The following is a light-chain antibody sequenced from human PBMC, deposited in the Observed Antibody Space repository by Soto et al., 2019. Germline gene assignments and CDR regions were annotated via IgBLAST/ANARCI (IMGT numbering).Light chain of an antibody. CDR1: SSDVGSYNL. CDR2: EGS. J-gene: IGLJ2*01. Sequence: QSALTQPASVSGSPGQSITISCTRTSSDVGSYNLVSWYQQHPGKAPKLMVYEGSKRPSGVSNRFSGSKSGNTASLTISGLQAEDEADYSCCSYAGSSTFGVVFGGGTKLTVL. CDR3: CSYAGSSTFGVV. V-gene: IGLV2-23*03.